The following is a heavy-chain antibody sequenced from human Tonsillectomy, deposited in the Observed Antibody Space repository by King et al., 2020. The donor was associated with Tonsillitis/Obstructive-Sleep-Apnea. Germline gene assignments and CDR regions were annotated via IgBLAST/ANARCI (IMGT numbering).Heavy chain of an antibody. D-gene: IGHD2-15*01. J-gene: IGHJ3*02. Sequence: QLVQSGAEVKKPGESLKISCKGSGYSFTSYWIGWVRQMPGEGLEWMGIVYPGDPDTRYSPSFHGQGTIPAAKSIPPTSLPWSSLKASDTAMYYCARRGFCSGGSCFSAAFDIWGQGTMVTVSS. V-gene: IGHV5-51*01. CDR3: ARRGFCSGGSCFSAAFDI. CDR2: VYPGDPDT. CDR1: GYSFTSYW.